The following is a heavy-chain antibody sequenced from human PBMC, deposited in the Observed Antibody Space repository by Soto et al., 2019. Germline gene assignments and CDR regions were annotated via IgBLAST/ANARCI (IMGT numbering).Heavy chain of an antibody. Sequence: QVQLVQSGAEVKKPGASVKVSCKASGYTFTSYDINWVRQAPGQGLEWMGWMNPNSGNTGYAQKFQGRVTMTRNTRIXXAYMELSSLRSEDTAVYYCAVVLRYFDWLPTDFDYWGQGTLVTVSS. CDR3: AVVLRYFDWLPTDFDY. D-gene: IGHD3-9*01. J-gene: IGHJ4*02. CDR1: GYTFTSYD. CDR2: MNPNSGNT. V-gene: IGHV1-8*01.